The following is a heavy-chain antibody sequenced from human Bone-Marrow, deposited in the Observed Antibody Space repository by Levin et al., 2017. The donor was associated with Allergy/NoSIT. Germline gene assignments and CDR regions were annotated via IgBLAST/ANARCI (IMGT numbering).Heavy chain of an antibody. V-gene: IGHV3-23*01. CDR1: GFTFSSYA. CDR3: AKGPPAVTPQYFQH. D-gene: IGHD4-17*01. J-gene: IGHJ1*01. CDR2: ISGSGGST. Sequence: GESLKISCAASGFTFSSYAMSWVRQAPGKGLEWVSAISGSGGSTYYADSVKGRFTISRDNSKNTLYLQMNSLRAEDTAVYYCAKGPPAVTPQYFQHWGQGTLDTVSS.